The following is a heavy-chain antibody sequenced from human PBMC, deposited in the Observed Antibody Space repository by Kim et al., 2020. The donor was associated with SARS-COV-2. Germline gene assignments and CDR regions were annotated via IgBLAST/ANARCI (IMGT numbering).Heavy chain of an antibody. Sequence: GGSLRLSCAASGFTFSSYSMNWVRQAPGKGLEWVSSISSSSSYIYYADSVKGRFTISRDNAKNSLYLQMNSLRAEDTAVYYCARDREGYSYYYGMDVWGQGTTVTVSS. V-gene: IGHV3-21*01. D-gene: IGHD4-4*01. CDR2: ISSSSSYI. CDR1: GFTFSSYS. CDR3: ARDREGYSYYYGMDV. J-gene: IGHJ6*02.